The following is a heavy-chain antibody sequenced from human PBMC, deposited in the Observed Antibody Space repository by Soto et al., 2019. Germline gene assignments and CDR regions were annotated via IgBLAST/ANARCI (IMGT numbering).Heavy chain of an antibody. CDR3: AKGDVSTAGSCDY. Sequence: GGSLRLSCVASGFTFSRHGLSWVRQAPGKGLEWVSTINPSGDSTFYADSVKGRFTISRDNSKNTVYLQMNSLSVGDTAVYLCAKGDVSTAGSCDYWGQGALVTVSS. J-gene: IGHJ4*02. V-gene: IGHV3-23*01. CDR2: INPSGDST. D-gene: IGHD6-13*01. CDR1: GFTFSRHG.